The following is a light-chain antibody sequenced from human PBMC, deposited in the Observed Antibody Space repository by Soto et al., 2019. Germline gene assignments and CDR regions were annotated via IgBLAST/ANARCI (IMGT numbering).Light chain of an antibody. CDR2: DVG. J-gene: IGLJ1*01. Sequence: QSVLTQPRSVSGAPGQSVTISCTGTNSDVGSYNFVSWYQQYPGKAPKLIIYDVGKRPSGVPDRFSGSTSGNTAALTISGLQAEDEADYYCFSYAGSFTLYVFGTGTKLTVL. V-gene: IGLV2-11*01. CDR3: FSYAGSFTLYV. CDR1: NSDVGSYNF.